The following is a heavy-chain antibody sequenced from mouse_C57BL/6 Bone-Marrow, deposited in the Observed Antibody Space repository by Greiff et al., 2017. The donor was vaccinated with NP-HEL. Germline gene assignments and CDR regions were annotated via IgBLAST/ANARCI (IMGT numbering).Heavy chain of an antibody. CDR2: IYPRSGNT. CDR1: GYTFTSYG. CDR3: AVIPDWYFDV. V-gene: IGHV1-81*01. Sequence: QVQLQQSGAELARPGASVKLSCKASGYTFTSYGISWVKQRTGQGLEWIGEIYPRSGNTYYNEKFKGKATLTADKSSSTAYMELRSLISEDSAVYFCAVIPDWYFDVWGTGTTVTVSS. D-gene: IGHD1-1*01. J-gene: IGHJ1*03.